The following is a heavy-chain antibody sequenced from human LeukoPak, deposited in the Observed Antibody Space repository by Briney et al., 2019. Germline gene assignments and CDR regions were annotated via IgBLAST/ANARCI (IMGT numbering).Heavy chain of an antibody. J-gene: IGHJ4*02. CDR1: GYTFTSYY. D-gene: IGHD4-23*01. CDR2: INPNGGST. Sequence: ASVKVSCKASGYTFTSYYMHWVRQAPGQGFEWMGIINPNGGSTSYAQKVQGRVTMTRDTSTSTVYMELSSLGSEDTAVYYCARNSRYFDYWGQGTLVTVSS. V-gene: IGHV1-46*01. CDR3: ARNSRYFDY.